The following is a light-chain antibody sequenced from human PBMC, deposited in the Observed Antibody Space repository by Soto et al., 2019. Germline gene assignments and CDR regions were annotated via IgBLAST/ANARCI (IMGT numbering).Light chain of an antibody. V-gene: IGLV4-69*01. Sequence: QLVLTQSPSASASLGASVKLTGTLSSGHSNYAIAWHQQQPEKGPRYLMKVNSDGSHRKGDGIPDRFSGSSSGAQRYLTISSLQSEDEADYYCQTWGTGIRVFGTGTKLTVL. CDR1: SGHSNYA. CDR3: QTWGTGIRV. J-gene: IGLJ1*01. CDR2: VNSDGSH.